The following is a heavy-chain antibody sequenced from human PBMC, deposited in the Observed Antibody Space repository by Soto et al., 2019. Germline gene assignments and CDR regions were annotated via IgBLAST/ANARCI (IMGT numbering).Heavy chain of an antibody. D-gene: IGHD2-2*01. CDR1: GCSINNISYS. V-gene: IGHV4-39*01. CDR2: VDYSERT. J-gene: IGHJ6*02. Sequence: SYILSRTSTVPGCSINNISYSWGWIRQPPGKEMQWIGTVDYSERTYYNPSLKSRVTISLDMSKYQFSLKLSSVTAADTALYYCARLHGYCISTSCYGYYAMDVWGQGTTVS. CDR3: ARLHGYCISTSCYGYYAMDV.